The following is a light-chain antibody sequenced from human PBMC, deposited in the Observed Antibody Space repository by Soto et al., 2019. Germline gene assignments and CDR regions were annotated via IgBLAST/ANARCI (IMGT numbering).Light chain of an antibody. CDR3: KQYGSSPRT. J-gene: IGKJ1*01. CDR1: QSVGSD. V-gene: IGKV3-20*01. Sequence: EIVMTQSPATLSVSPGERATLSCRASQSVGSDLAWYQQKPGQAHRLVIYGASSRATGIQDRFSGSGSGTDFTLTIRRLEPEDFAVYYCKQYGSSPRTFGQGTKVDIK. CDR2: GAS.